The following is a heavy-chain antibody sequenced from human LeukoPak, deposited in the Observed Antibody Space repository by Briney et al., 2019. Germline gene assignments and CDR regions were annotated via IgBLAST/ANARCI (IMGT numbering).Heavy chain of an antibody. CDR2: IKTDGSRT. CDR3: TSEQGGGYYYDYSFDY. Sequence: PGGSLRLSCAASGFTFSPYWMHWVRQAPGKGLVWVSRIKTDGSRTAYADSVKGRFTISRDNAKNTLYLQMNSLRVEDTAVYYCTSEQGGGYYYDYSFDYWGQGTLVTVSS. V-gene: IGHV3-74*01. J-gene: IGHJ4*02. CDR1: GFTFSPYW. D-gene: IGHD3-22*01.